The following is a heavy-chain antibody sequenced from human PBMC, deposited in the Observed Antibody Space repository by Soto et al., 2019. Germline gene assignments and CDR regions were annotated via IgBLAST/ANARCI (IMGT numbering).Heavy chain of an antibody. D-gene: IGHD3-9*01. CDR1: GYSFTRYW. V-gene: IGHV5-51*01. CDR3: ARRFFEIDMMTGNYSFDI. J-gene: IGHJ3*02. Sequence: ASVKVSCKGSGYSFTRYWIGWVRQMPGKDLEGVGFIYPGDSDTIYSPSFQGQVTISANKSISTACLQWSSLKASDTVMYYCARRFFEIDMMTGNYSFDIWGRGTMVTVS. CDR2: IYPGDSDT.